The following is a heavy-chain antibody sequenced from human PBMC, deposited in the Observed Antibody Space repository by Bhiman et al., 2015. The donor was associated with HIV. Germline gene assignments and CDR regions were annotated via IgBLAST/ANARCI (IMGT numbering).Heavy chain of an antibody. CDR3: ATKIQSGYGDY. CDR1: KSTFSSYW. D-gene: IGHD5-18*01. CDR2: INQDGSES. Sequence: EVQLVESGGGLVQPGGSLRLSCAASKSTFSSYWMTWVRQAPGQGLEWVANINQDGSESYYVGSVKGRFTISRDNAKKLLFLQMNSLRVEDTAVYYCATKIQSGYGDYWGQGTLVTVSS. V-gene: IGHV3-7*05. J-gene: IGHJ4*02.